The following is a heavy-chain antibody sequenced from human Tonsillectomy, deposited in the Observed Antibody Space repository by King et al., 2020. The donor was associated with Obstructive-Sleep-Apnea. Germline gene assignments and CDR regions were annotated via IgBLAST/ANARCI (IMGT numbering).Heavy chain of an antibody. V-gene: IGHV3-30*04. CDR2: ISYDGSNK. D-gene: IGHD2-2*01. J-gene: IGHJ6*02. CDR3: ARDLVVPAANDYYYYYGMDV. CDR1: GFTFSSYA. Sequence: VQLVESGGGVVQPGRSLRLSCAASGFTFSSYAMHWVRQAPGKGLEWVAVISYDGSNKYYADSVKGRFTISRDNSQNTLYLQMNSLRAEDTAVYYCARDLVVPAANDYYYYYGMDVWGQGTTVTVSS.